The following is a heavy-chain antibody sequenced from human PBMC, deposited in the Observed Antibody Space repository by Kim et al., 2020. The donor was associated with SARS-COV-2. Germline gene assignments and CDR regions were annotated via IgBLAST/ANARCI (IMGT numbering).Heavy chain of an antibody. CDR2: ISSNGGST. V-gene: IGHV3-64*01. Sequence: GGSLRLSCAASGFTFSSYAMHWVRQAPGKGLEYVSAISSNGGSTYYANSVKGRFTISRDNSKNTMYLQMGSLRAEDMAVYYCARVGGGKWRTYYFDYWG. CDR3: ARVGGGKWRTYYFDY. CDR1: GFTFSSYA. D-gene: IGHD5-12*01. J-gene: IGHJ4*01.